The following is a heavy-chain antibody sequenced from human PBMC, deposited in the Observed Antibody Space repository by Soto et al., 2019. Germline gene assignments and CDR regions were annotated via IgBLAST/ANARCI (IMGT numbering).Heavy chain of an antibody. V-gene: IGHV3-23*01. CDR2: ISGSGVRT. D-gene: IGHD3-16*01. CDR3: AAVMGSDYDYVWGSLSFDH. CDR1: GFIFATTA. Sequence: VQLLQSGGGLVQPGGSLRLSCEASGFIFATTAMGWVRQAPGKGLEWVSTISGSGVRTYYADSVKGRFTISRGNSKNTVFHQMNSVRADDTAVYFCAAVMGSDYDYVWGSLSFDHWGQGALVTVST. J-gene: IGHJ4*02.